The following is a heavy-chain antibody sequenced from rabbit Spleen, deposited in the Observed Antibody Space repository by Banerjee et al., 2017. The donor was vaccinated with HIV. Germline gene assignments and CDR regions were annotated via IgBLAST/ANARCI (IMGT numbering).Heavy chain of an antibody. J-gene: IGHJ6*01. D-gene: IGHD1-1*01. CDR2: IDAGSSGFT. CDR3: ARDTSSSFSSYGMDL. V-gene: IGHV1S40*01. Sequence: QSLQESGGDLVKPGASLTLTCTASGVSFCSSSYMCWVRQAPGKGLEWIACIDAGSSGFTYFATWAKGRFTISKTSSTTVTLQMTRLTAADTATYFCARDTSSSFSSYGMDLWGQGTLVTVS. CDR1: GVSFCSSSY.